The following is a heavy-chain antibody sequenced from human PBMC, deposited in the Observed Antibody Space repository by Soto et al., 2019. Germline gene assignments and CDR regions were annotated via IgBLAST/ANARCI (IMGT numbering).Heavy chain of an antibody. CDR1: GGTFSSYA. D-gene: IGHD3-3*01. V-gene: IGHV1-69*13. CDR2: IIPIFGTA. Sequence: ASVKVSCQASGGTFSSYAISWVRQAPGQGLEWMGGIIPIFGTANYAQKFQGRVTITADESTSTAYMELSSLRSEDTAVYYCASPTIFGVVTEYYYGMDVWGQGTTVTVSS. J-gene: IGHJ6*02. CDR3: ASPTIFGVVTEYYYGMDV.